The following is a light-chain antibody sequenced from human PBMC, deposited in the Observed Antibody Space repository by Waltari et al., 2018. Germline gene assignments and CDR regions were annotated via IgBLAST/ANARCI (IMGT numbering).Light chain of an antibody. Sequence: DIQMTQSPSSLSASVGDRVTITCQASQDISNYLTWYQQKPGKAPKLLVYDASNLETGVPSMLSGSGSGTDFTFTISSLQPEDMATYYCQQYDNLPLTFGGGTKVEIK. J-gene: IGKJ4*01. V-gene: IGKV1-33*01. CDR2: DAS. CDR3: QQYDNLPLT. CDR1: QDISNY.